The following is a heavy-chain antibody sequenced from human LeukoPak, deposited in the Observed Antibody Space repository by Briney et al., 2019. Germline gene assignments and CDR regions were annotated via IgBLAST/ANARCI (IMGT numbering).Heavy chain of an antibody. CDR1: GYSISSGYY. D-gene: IGHD3-16*01. Sequence: SETLSLTCTVSGYSISSGYYWGWIRQPPGKGLEWIGSIYHSGSTYYNPSLKSRVTISVDTSKNQFSLKLSSVTAAGTAVYYCARVGEVIYYMDVWGKGTTVTASS. V-gene: IGHV4-38-2*02. CDR2: IYHSGST. J-gene: IGHJ6*03. CDR3: ARVGEVIYYMDV.